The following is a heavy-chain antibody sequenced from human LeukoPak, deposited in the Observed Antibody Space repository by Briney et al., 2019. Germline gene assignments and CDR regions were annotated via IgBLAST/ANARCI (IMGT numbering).Heavy chain of an antibody. CDR1: GYTFTGYY. D-gene: IGHD3-22*01. CDR3: ARDSSGLRSDQLDY. Sequence: ASVKVSCKASGYTFTGYYMHWVRQAPGQGLEWMGWINPNSGGTNYAQKFQGRVTMTRDRSISTAYMELSRLRSDDTAVYYCARDSSGLRSDQLDYWGQGTLVTVSS. J-gene: IGHJ4*02. CDR2: INPNSGGT. V-gene: IGHV1-2*02.